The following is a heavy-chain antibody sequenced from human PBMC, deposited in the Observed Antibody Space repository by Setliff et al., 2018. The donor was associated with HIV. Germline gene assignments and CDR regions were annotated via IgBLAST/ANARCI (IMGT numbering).Heavy chain of an antibody. CDR2: IHHSGST. V-gene: IGHV4-38-2*01. CDR1: GFSISNGYY. D-gene: IGHD1-1*01. J-gene: IGHJ3*02. Sequence: CAVSGFSISNGYYWGWIRQPPGKGLEWIGSIHHSGSTYYNPSLKSRITMSVDKSGNQFSLKLSSVTAADTAVYYCARPRLWRDAFDIWGQGAMVTVSS. CDR3: ARPRLWRDAFDI.